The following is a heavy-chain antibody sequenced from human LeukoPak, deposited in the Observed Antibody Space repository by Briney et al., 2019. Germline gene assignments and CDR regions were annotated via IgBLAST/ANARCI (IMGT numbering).Heavy chain of an antibody. CDR2: ISGSGGST. J-gene: IGHJ4*02. CDR3: AKDPLVDYDILTGAFDY. D-gene: IGHD3-9*01. CDR1: GFTFSSYA. V-gene: IGHV3-23*01. Sequence: PGGSLRLSCAASGFTFSSYAMSWVRQAPGKGLEWVSAISGSGGSTYNADSVKGRFTISRDNSKNTLYLQMNSLRAEDTAVYYCAKDPLVDYDILTGAFDYWGQGTLVTVSS.